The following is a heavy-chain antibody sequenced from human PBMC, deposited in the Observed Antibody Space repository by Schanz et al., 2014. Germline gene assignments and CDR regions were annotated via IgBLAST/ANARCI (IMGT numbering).Heavy chain of an antibody. Sequence: QVHLVQSGAEVKRPGASVKVSCKASEYSFTSYSMNWVRQAPGQRLEWMGRINTGSGNTKYSQKFQGRVTITRDTSASTAYMELSSLRSEDTTVYSCARGIGGYGANNYFDYWGQGTLVTVSS. V-gene: IGHV1-3*04. J-gene: IGHJ4*02. CDR1: EYSFTSYS. CDR2: INTGSGNT. D-gene: IGHD5-12*01. CDR3: ARGIGGYGANNYFDY.